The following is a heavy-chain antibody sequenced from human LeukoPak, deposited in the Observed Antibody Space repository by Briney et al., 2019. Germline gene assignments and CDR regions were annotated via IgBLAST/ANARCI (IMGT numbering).Heavy chain of an antibody. Sequence: GASVKVSCKASGYTFTTYGISWVRQAPGQGLELMGWISAYNGNTNYAQKLQGRVAMTTDTSTSTAYMELRSLRSDDTAVYYYARVVVVPAATPGFDPWGQGTLVTVTS. V-gene: IGHV1-18*01. CDR1: GYTFTTYG. CDR3: ARVVVVPAATPGFDP. J-gene: IGHJ5*02. CDR2: ISAYNGNT. D-gene: IGHD2-2*01.